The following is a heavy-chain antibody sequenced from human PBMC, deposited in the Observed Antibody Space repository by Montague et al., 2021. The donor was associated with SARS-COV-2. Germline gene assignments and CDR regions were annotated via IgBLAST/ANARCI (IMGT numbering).Heavy chain of an antibody. Sequence: SLRLSCAASGFTFSTFAMHWVRQAPGKGLEWVALISYDGNDKYYADSXKGRFTISRDNSKNTLYLQMNSLGAEDTAVYYCASEVSIMVRGRRRFDYWGQGTSVTVSS. D-gene: IGHD3-10*01. CDR3: ASEVSIMVRGRRRFDY. CDR1: GFTFSTFA. J-gene: IGHJ4*02. CDR2: ISYDGNDK. V-gene: IGHV3-30*04.